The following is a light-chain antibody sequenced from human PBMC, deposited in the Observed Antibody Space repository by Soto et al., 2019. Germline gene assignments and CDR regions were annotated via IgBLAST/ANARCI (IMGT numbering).Light chain of an antibody. CDR3: QQYNSYWPLT. Sequence: DIHMTQSPSTLSASVGDRVTLTCRASHSISSWLAWYQQKPGKAPKLLIYKASSLESGVPSRFSGSGSGTEFTLTISSLQPDDFATYCCQQYNSYWPLTFGGGTKVDI. J-gene: IGKJ4*01. V-gene: IGKV1-5*03. CDR1: HSISSW. CDR2: KAS.